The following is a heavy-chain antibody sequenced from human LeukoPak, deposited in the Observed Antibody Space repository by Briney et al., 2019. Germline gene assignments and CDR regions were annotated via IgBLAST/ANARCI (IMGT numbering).Heavy chain of an antibody. CDR2: IYYSGST. CDR3: ATTREDDYFDH. V-gene: IGHV4-59*01. CDR1: GGSISSYY. D-gene: IGHD2-15*01. J-gene: IGHJ4*02. Sequence: SETLSLTCTVSGGSISSYYWSWIRQPPGEGLEWIGYIYYSGSTNYNPSLKSRVTISVDTSKNQFSLKLSSVTAADTAVYYCATTREDDYFDHWGQGTLVTVSS.